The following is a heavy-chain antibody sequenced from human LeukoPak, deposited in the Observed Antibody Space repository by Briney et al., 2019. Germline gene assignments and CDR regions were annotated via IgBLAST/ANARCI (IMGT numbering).Heavy chain of an antibody. CDR1: GGSFSGYY. CDR3: ARACITMVRGPLQPVDAFDI. Sequence: PSETLSLTCAVYGGSFSGYYWSWIRQPPGKGLEWIGEIDHSGSTNYNPSLKSRVTISVDTSKNQFSLKLSSVTAADTAVYYCARACITMVRGPLQPVDAFDIWGQGTMVTVSS. D-gene: IGHD3-10*01. J-gene: IGHJ3*02. V-gene: IGHV4-34*01. CDR2: IDHSGST.